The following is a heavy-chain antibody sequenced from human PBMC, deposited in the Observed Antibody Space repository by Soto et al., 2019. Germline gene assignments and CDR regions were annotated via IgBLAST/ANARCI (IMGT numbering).Heavy chain of an antibody. CDR3: ARHPYYFPGRGYRG. Sequence: CCLEIGSAACGVSVRISVIHVVRKASGKGLEWIGRIRIKSNNYGTAYTASVKGRFCISRDDSKNTASLQMNSLKTEDPAVFFWARHPYYFPGRGYRGCGPAPLV. V-gene: IGHV3-73*01. J-gene: IGHJ4*02. CDR2: IRIKSNNYGT. D-gene: IGHD3-22*01. CDR1: GVSVRISV.